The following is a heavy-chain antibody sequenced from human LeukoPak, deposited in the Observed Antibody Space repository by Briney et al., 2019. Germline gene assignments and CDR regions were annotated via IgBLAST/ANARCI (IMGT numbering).Heavy chain of an antibody. D-gene: IGHD1-26*01. Sequence: SETLSLTCTVSGGSISSYYWSWIRQPPGKGLEWIGYIYYSGSTNYNPSLKSRVTISVDTSKNQFSLKLSSVTAADTAVYYCARITRSSGSYYGFDYWGQGTLVTVSS. V-gene: IGHV4-59*01. CDR1: GGSISSYY. CDR3: ARITRSSGSYYGFDY. J-gene: IGHJ4*02. CDR2: IYYSGST.